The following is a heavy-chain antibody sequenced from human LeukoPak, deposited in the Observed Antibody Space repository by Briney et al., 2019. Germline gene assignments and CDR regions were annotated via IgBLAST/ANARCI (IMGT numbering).Heavy chain of an antibody. V-gene: IGHV3-21*01. CDR3: ARDRSGVALDS. D-gene: IGHD3-3*01. J-gene: IGHJ5*01. CDR1: GFTFSSYT. Sequence: GGTLRLSCAASGFTFSSYTMNWVRQAPGKGLEWVSSITSSSSTIYYADSVKGRFTIARDNAENSLYLQMNSLRAEDTAAYYCARDRSGVALDSWGQGTLVTVSS. CDR2: ITSSSSTI.